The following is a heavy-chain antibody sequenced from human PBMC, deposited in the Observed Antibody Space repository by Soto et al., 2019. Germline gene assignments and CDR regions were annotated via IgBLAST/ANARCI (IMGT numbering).Heavy chain of an antibody. CDR3: ARWVLRCSGGSCYAYNWFDP. J-gene: IGHJ5*02. CDR2: IIPIFGTA. Sequence: GASVKVSCKASGGTFSSYAISWVRQAPGQGLEWMGGIIPIFGTANYAQKFQGRVTITADESTSTVYMELSSLRSEDTAVYYCARWVLRCSGGSCYAYNWFDPWGQGTLVTVSS. CDR1: GGTFSSYA. V-gene: IGHV1-69*13. D-gene: IGHD2-15*01.